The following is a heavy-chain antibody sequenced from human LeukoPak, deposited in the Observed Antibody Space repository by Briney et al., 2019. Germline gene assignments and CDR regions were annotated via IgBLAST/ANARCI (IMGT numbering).Heavy chain of an antibody. CDR1: GFTFDDYG. J-gene: IGHJ3*02. Sequence: GGSLRLSCAASGFTFDDYGMSWVRQAPGKGLEWVSGINWNGGSTGYADSVKGRLTISRDNAKNSLCLQMNSLRAEDTALYYCARDLFGYNAFDIWGQGTMVTVSS. V-gene: IGHV3-20*04. CDR3: ARDLFGYNAFDI. CDR2: INWNGGST. D-gene: IGHD1-14*01.